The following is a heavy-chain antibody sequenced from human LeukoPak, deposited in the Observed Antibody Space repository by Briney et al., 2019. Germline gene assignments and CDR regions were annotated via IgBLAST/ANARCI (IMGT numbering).Heavy chain of an antibody. CDR3: AHYGDYRFLYYFDY. J-gene: IGHJ4*02. D-gene: IGHD4-17*01. V-gene: IGHV2-5*01. CDR1: GFSLSTSGVG. CDR2: IYWNDDN. Sequence: SGPTLVNPTQTLTLTCSFSGFSLSTSGVGVGWIRQPPGRALEWLALIYWNDDNRYSPYLKSRLTITKDTSKNQVVLTMTKMDPVDTATYYCAHYGDYRFLYYFDYWGQGTLVTVSS.